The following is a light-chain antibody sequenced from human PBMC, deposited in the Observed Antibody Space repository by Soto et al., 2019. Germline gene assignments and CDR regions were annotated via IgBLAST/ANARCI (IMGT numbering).Light chain of an antibody. CDR2: AAS. CDR1: QSINTY. J-gene: IGKJ1*01. Sequence: DNQMTQSPSSLSASVGERITITCRTSQSINTYLNWYQHKPGKAPTLLIYAASRLQSGVPSRFSGSGSGTDFTLTIGSLQTEDVATYYCQQSYSLVRATVGQGTKVDIK. V-gene: IGKV1-39*01. CDR3: QQSYSLVRAT.